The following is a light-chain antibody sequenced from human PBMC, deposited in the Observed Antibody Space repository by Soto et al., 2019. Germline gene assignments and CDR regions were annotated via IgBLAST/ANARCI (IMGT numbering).Light chain of an antibody. Sequence: SALPQPASVTGSPGQSIAISCTGTSSDVGGYNSVSRYQQHPGKAPKLMIYDVTNRPSGVSNRFSGSKSGNTASLTISGLQAEDEADYYCSSYASGGTYVFGTGTKVTVL. CDR2: DVT. CDR1: SSDVGGYNS. J-gene: IGLJ1*01. V-gene: IGLV2-14*01. CDR3: SSYASGGTYV.